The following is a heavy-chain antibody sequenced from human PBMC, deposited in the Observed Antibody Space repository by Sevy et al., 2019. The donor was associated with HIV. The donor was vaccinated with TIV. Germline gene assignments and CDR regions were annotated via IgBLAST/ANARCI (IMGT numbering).Heavy chain of an antibody. D-gene: IGHD2-15*01. CDR2: IKQDGSEK. CDR1: GFTFSSYW. J-gene: IGHJ3*02. Sequence: GGSLRLSCAASGFTFSSYWMSWVRQAPGKGLEWVANIKQDGSEKYYVDSVKGRFAISRDNAKNSLYLQMNSLRAEDTAVYYCARVVGAGVPEAFDIWGQGTMVTVSS. CDR3: ARVVGAGVPEAFDI. V-gene: IGHV3-7*03.